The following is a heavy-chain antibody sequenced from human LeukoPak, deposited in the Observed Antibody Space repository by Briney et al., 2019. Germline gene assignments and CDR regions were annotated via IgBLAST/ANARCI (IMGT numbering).Heavy chain of an antibody. CDR2: INPNSGGT. CDR1: GYTFTGYY. D-gene: IGHD5-24*01. Sequence: ASGKVSCKAAGYTFTGYYIDWVRQAPGQGLELLWWINPNSGGTDYAEQFQGRVTMTTDTSINTAYMELRSLRSDDTAVYYCARDRHLPIINAFDIWGQGTMVTVSS. CDR3: ARDRHLPIINAFDI. J-gene: IGHJ3*02. V-gene: IGHV1-2*02.